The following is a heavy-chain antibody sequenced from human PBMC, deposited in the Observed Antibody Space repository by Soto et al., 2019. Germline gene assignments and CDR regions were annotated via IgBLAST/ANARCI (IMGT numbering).Heavy chain of an antibody. CDR1: GGSISSGGYY. CDR3: ARESLVVAAAFDY. D-gene: IGHD2-15*01. CDR2: IYYSGST. V-gene: IGHV4-31*03. J-gene: IGHJ4*02. Sequence: SETLSLTCTVSGGSISSGGYYWRWIRQHPGKGLEYIGYIYYSGSTYYNPSLKSRVTISVDTSKNQFSLKLTSVTAADTAVYYCARESLVVAAAFDYWGQGTLVTVSS.